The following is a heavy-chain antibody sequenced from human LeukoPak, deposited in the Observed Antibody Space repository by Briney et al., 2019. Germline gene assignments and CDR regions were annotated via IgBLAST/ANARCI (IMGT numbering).Heavy chain of an antibody. V-gene: IGHV3-30*02. CDR3: ATKAAAYYFES. CDR1: GFTFSNYG. CDR2: IQYDGSDE. J-gene: IGHJ4*02. D-gene: IGHD6-13*01. Sequence: GGSLRLSCAASGFTFSNYGMHWVRQAPGTGLEWVAFIQYDGSDENYADSVKGRFTISRDNSKNTLYLQMNSLRTEDTAVYYCATKAAAYYFESWGQGSLVTVSS.